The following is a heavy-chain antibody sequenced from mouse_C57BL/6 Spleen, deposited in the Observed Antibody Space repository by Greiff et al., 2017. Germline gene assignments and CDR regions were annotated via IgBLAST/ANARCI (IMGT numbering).Heavy chain of an antibody. D-gene: IGHD4-1*01. CDR3: ARSGGTPY. V-gene: IGHV1-64*01. CDR1: GYTFTSYW. J-gene: IGHJ2*01. CDR2: IHPNSGST. Sequence: QVQLQQPGAELVKPGASVKLSCKASGYTFTSYWMHWVKPRPGQGLEWVGMIHPNSGSTNYNEKFKSKATLTVDKSSGTAYMQLSSLTSEDSAVYYCARSGGTPYWGQGTTLTVSS.